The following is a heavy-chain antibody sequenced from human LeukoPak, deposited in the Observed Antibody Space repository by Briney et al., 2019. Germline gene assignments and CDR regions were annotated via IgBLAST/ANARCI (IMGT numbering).Heavy chain of an antibody. D-gene: IGHD2-21*02. CDR2: ISSSGSTI. Sequence: GGSLRHSCAASGFTFSSYEMNWVRQAPGKGLECVSYISSSGSTIYYADSVTGRFTISRDNAKNSLYLQMNSLRAEDTAVYYCARSMFLAYCGGDCYSPPDYWGQGTLVTVSS. CDR1: GFTFSSYE. CDR3: ARSMFLAYCGGDCYSPPDY. J-gene: IGHJ4*02. V-gene: IGHV3-48*03.